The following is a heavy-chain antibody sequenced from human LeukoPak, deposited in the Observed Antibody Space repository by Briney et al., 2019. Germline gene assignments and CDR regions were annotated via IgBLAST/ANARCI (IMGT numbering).Heavy chain of an antibody. Sequence: GGSLRLSCVDSAFTFRSYGMRWVGQAPGKGLEGGSAISDTGGLTYCAPSMKGRFTISRDNSTNTLFLQMNSLRAEDTAVYYCAKGGIISGYSIVVWGKGTTVTVSS. D-gene: IGHD1-26*01. V-gene: IGHV3-23*01. CDR1: AFTFRSYG. CDR2: ISDTGGLT. J-gene: IGHJ6*04. CDR3: AKGGIISGYSIVV.